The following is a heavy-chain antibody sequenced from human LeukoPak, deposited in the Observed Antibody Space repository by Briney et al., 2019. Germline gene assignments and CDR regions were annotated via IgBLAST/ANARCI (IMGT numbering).Heavy chain of an antibody. CDR3: ATHRVSGWSGYFDY. J-gene: IGHJ4*02. Sequence: PSETLSLTCTVSGVSISSSTYYWGWIRQPPGKGLEWMGSIYETGSTYYNSSLKSRVTISVDTSKNQFSLKLSSVTAADTAVYYCATHRVSGWSGYFDYWGQGALVTVSS. D-gene: IGHD3-3*01. CDR1: GVSISSSTYY. V-gene: IGHV4-39*01. CDR2: IYETGST.